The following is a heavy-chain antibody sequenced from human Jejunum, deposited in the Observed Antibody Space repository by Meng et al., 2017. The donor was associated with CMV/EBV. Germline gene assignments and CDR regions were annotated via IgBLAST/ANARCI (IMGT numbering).Heavy chain of an antibody. CDR2: LYSDGTT. V-gene: IGHV3-53*01. D-gene: IGHD3-16*01. J-gene: IGHJ5*01. CDR1: GFTVSNNY. Sequence: EVELVGCGGGLIQAGGSLRLSCSASGFTVSNNYMTWVRQAPGKGLELVSVLYSDGTTVYADSVKGRFTISRDNSKNTLYLQMNSLRAEDTAVYYCVNRGWLESWGQGTLVTVSS. CDR3: VNRGWLES.